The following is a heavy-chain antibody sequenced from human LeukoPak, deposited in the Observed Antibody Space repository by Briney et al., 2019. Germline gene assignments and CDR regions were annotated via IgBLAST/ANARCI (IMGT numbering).Heavy chain of an antibody. CDR1: GFTFSDYY. CDR3: ARDRVATTEDPSSFDY. J-gene: IGHJ4*02. V-gene: IGHV3-11*01. CDR2: ISSSGSTI. Sequence: PGGSLRLSCAASGFTFSDYYMSWIHQAPGKGLEWVSYISSSGSTIYYADSVKGRFTISRDNAKNSLYLQMNSLRAEDTAVYYCARDRVATTEDPSSFDYWGQGTLVTVSS. D-gene: IGHD5-12*01.